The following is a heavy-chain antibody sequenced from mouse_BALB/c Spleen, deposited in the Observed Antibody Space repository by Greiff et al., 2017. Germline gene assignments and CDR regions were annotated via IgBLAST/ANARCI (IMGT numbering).Heavy chain of an antibody. CDR1: GYTFTSYW. CDR2: INPSTGYT. D-gene: IGHD1-1*02. CDR3: ARSTWSYAMDY. Sequence: VQLQQSGAELAKPGASVKMSCKASGYTFTSYWMHWVKQRPGQGLEWIGYINPSTGYTEYNQKFKDKATLTADKSSSTAYMQLSSLTSEDSAVYYCARSTWSYAMDYWGQGTSVTVSS. J-gene: IGHJ4*01. V-gene: IGHV1-7*01.